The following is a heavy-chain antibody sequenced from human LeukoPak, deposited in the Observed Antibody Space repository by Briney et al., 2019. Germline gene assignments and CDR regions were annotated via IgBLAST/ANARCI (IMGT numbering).Heavy chain of an antibody. J-gene: IGHJ4*02. CDR2: IYTSGST. D-gene: IGHD1-1*01. CDR3: ARDFTGATGTSYYFDY. V-gene: IGHV4-4*07. CDR1: GGSISSYY. Sequence: PSETLSLTCTVSGGSISSYYWSWIRQPAGKGLEWIGRIYTSGSTNYNPSLKSRVTMSVDTSKNQFSLKLSSVTAADTAVYYCARDFTGATGTSYYFDYWAREPWSPSPQ.